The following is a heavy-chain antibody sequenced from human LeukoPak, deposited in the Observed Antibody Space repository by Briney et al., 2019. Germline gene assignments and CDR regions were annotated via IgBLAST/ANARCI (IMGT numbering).Heavy chain of an antibody. J-gene: IGHJ3*02. CDR2: INPNSGGT. CDR3: ASGETLI. Sequence: AASVKVSCKASGYTFTSYGISWVRQAPGQGLEWMGRINPNSGGTNYAQKFQGRVTMTRDTSSSTGYMELRRLRSDDTAVYYCASGETLIWGQGTKVTVSS. V-gene: IGHV1-2*06. CDR1: GYTFTSYG.